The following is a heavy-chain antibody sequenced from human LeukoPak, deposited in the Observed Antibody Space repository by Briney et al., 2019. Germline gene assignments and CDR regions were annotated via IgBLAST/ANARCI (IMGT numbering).Heavy chain of an antibody. CDR2: IIPIFGTA. V-gene: IGHV1-69*13. CDR1: GDTFSSYA. J-gene: IGHJ4*02. D-gene: IGHD3-22*01. CDR3: ARDLGQEYYYDSSGYAPPGY. Sequence: ASVKVSCKASGDTFSSYAISWVRQAPGQGLEWMGGIIPIFGTANYAQKFQGRVTITADESTSTAYMELSSLRSEDTAVYYCARDLGQEYYYDSSGYAPPGYWGQGTLVTVSS.